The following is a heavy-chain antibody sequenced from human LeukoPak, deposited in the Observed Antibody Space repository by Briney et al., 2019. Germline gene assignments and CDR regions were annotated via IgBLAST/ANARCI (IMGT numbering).Heavy chain of an antibody. Sequence: SETLSLTCAVYGGSFSGYYWSWIRQPPGKGLEWIGEINHSGSTNYNPSLKSRVTISVDTSKNQFSLKLSSVTAADTAVYYCARHGVYKWFDPWGQGTLLTVSS. CDR3: ARHGVYKWFDP. D-gene: IGHD3-10*01. V-gene: IGHV4-34*01. CDR1: GGSFSGYY. CDR2: INHSGST. J-gene: IGHJ5*02.